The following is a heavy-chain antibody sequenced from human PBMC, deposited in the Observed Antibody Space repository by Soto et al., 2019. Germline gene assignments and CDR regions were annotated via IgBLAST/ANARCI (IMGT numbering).Heavy chain of an antibody. D-gene: IGHD4-17*01. CDR2: IKSRSDGGTT. Sequence: EVQLVESGGGLVKPGGSLTLSCAASGITFSKAWMNWVRQSPGKGLEWGGRIKSRSDGGTTAYAAPVKGRFTISREDSKDPRWLQMNSLNTEDTAVYYCITNVYSDHGMDVWGQGTTVTVSS. V-gene: IGHV3-15*01. J-gene: IGHJ6*02. CDR3: ITNVYSDHGMDV. CDR1: GITFSKAW.